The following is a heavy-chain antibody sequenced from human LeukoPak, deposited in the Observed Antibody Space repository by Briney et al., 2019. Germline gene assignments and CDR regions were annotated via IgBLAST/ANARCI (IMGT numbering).Heavy chain of an antibody. CDR2: INWNGGST. D-gene: IGHD6-19*01. CDR3: ARHRYSSGWPNYDAFDI. V-gene: IGHV3-20*04. CDR1: GFTFDDYG. J-gene: IGHJ3*02. Sequence: GGSLRLSCAASGFTFDDYGMSWVRQAPGKGLEWASGINWNGGSTGYADSVKGRFTISRDNAKNSLYLQMNSLRAEDTALYYCARHRYSSGWPNYDAFDIWGQGTMVTVSS.